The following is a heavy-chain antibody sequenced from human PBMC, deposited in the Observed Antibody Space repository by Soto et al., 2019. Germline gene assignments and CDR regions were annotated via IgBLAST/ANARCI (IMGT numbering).Heavy chain of an antibody. D-gene: IGHD2-2*01. CDR2: IIPIFGTA. Sequence: QVQLVQSGAEVKKPGSSVKVSCKASGGTFSSYAISWVRQAPGQGLEWMGGIIPIFGTANYAQKFQGRVTITADEPTSTAYMELSSLRSEDTAVYYCATSIAGYQLLGPFDYWGQGTLVTVSS. V-gene: IGHV1-69*12. CDR1: GGTFSSYA. J-gene: IGHJ4*02. CDR3: ATSIAGYQLLGPFDY.